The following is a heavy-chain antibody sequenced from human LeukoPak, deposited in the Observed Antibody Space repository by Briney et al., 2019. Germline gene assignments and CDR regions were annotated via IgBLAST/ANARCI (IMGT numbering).Heavy chain of an antibody. Sequence: GGSLRLSCAASGFTVSSNYMSWVRQAPGKGLEWVSYISSSSSTIYYADSVKGRFTISRDNAKNSLYLQMNSLRAEDTAVYYCEVGATTSYDAFDIWGQGTMVTVSS. CDR3: EVGATTSYDAFDI. CDR1: GFTVSSNY. J-gene: IGHJ3*02. D-gene: IGHD1-26*01. V-gene: IGHV3-48*01. CDR2: ISSSSSTI.